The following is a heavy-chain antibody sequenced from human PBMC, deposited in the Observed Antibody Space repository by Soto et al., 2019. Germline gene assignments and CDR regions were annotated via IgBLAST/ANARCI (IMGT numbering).Heavy chain of an antibody. V-gene: IGHV4-4*02. CDR1: GASISDNW. CDR2: IYHSGTT. Sequence: QVQLQESGPGLVKPSGTLSLTCAVSGASISDNWWSWVRQPPGKGLEWIGEIYHSGTTHYNPSLWSRVSMSVDKSKNHFSLNLNSVTASVTAVYYCARHTAVPRTRGFDYWCLGTLVTVSS. CDR3: ARHTAVPRTRGFDY. J-gene: IGHJ4*02. D-gene: IGHD6-19*01.